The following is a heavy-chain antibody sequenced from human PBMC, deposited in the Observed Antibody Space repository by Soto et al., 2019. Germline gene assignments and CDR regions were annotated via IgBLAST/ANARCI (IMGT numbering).Heavy chain of an antibody. CDR2: IYYMGRT. V-gene: IGHV4-59*03. J-gene: IGHJ5*02. CDR3: ATDTSQNDEAWWFDP. CDR1: SSSTYY. D-gene: IGHD3-22*01. Sequence: SETLSLTCTVGSSSTYYWNWSLQSPGKGLEWIGYIYYMGRTNYNPSLRSRVTMTRDTSTNTLYMEVRSLTYDDTAVYFCATDTSQNDEAWWFDPWGQGTLVTVSS.